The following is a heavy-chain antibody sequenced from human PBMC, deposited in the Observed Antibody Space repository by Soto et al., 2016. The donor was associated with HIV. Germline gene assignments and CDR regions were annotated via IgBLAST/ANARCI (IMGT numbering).Heavy chain of an antibody. J-gene: IGHJ6*02. CDR3: ARAKVRGVYYGMDV. Sequence: QVQLVQSGAEVKKPGSSVKVSCEASGGTFSSNAINWVRQAPGQGLEWMGGIIPIFNTSNYAQKFQGRVTVIADESTSTAYMELSSLRSEDTAVYYCARAKVRGVYYGMDVWGQGTTVTVSS. CDR1: GGTFSSNA. CDR2: IIPIFNTS. D-gene: IGHD3-10*01. V-gene: IGHV1-69*12.